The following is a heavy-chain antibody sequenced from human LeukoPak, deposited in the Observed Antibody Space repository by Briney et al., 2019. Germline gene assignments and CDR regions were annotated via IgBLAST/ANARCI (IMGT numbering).Heavy chain of an antibody. V-gene: IGHV4-38-2*02. CDR3: ARAETKMTTVTRTEFDP. CDR1: GYSLSSGYY. J-gene: IGHJ5*02. CDR2: IYHSGST. D-gene: IGHD4-17*01. Sequence: SETLSLTCIVSGYSLSSGYYWGWIRQPPGKGLEWIGSIYHSGSTYYNPSLKSRVTITVDTSKNQFSLKLSSVTAADTAVYYCARAETKMTTVTRTEFDPWGQGTLVTVSS.